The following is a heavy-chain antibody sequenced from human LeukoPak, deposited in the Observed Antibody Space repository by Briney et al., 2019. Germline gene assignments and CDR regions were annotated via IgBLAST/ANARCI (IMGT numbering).Heavy chain of an antibody. V-gene: IGHV3-11*01. CDR2: ISSSGSTI. CDR1: GFTFSDYY. CDR3: ASFVEWLLIDY. Sequence: GGSLRLSCAASGFTFSDYYMSWIRQAPGKGLERVSYISSSGSTIYYADSVKGRFTISRDNAKNSLYLQMNSLRAEDTAVYYCASFVEWLLIDYWGQGTLVTVSS. J-gene: IGHJ4*02. D-gene: IGHD3-3*01.